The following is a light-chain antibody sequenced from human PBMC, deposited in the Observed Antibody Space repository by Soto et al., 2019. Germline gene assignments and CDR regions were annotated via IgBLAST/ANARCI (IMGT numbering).Light chain of an antibody. CDR3: QQSYSTPWT. V-gene: IGKV1-39*01. CDR2: AAS. J-gene: IGKJ1*01. Sequence: DFPMTQSPSSLSASVGDRVTITCRASQSISSYLNWYQQKPGKAPKLLIYAASSLKSGVPSRFSGSRSGTDFTLTISSLQPEDFATYYCQQSYSTPWTFGQGTKVKIK. CDR1: QSISSY.